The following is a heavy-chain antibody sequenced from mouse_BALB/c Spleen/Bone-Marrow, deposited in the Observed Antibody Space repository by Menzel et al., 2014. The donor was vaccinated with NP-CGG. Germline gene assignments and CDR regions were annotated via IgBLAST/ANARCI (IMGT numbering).Heavy chain of an antibody. CDR2: INPSSGYT. CDR3: AKRDIYYGYDGNAMDY. J-gene: IGHJ4*01. D-gene: IGHD2-2*01. Sequence: VKVVESGAELARPGASVKMSCKASGYTFTTYTMHWVKQRPGQGLEWIGYINPSSGYTNYNQKFKDKATLTADKSSSTAYMQLSSLTSEDSAVYSCAKRDIYYGYDGNAMDYWGQGTSVTVSS. CDR1: GYTFTTYT. V-gene: IGHV1-4*01.